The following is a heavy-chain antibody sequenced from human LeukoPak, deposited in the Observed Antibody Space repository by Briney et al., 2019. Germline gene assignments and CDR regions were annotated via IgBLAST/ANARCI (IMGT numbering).Heavy chain of an antibody. CDR1: GYTFTSYG. CDR3: ARVIAARRSYSYFDY. J-gene: IGHJ4*02. D-gene: IGHD6-6*01. CDR2: ISAYNGNT. V-gene: IGHV1-18*01. Sequence: ASVKVSCKASGYTFTSYGISWVRQAPGQGLEWMGWISAYNGNTNYAQKLQGRVTMTTDTSTSTAYMELRSLRSDDTAVYYCARVIAARRSYSYFDYWGQGTLVTVSS.